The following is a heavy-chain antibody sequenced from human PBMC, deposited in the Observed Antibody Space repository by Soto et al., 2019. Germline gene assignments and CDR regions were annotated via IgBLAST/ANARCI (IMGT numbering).Heavy chain of an antibody. V-gene: IGHV5-51*01. J-gene: IGHJ4*02. Sequence: GESLKISCKGSGYSFTSYWIGWVRQMPGKGLEWMGIIYPGDSDTRYSPSFQGQVTISADKSISTAYLQWSSLKASDTAMYYCARSEVTYYYGSGSYYFDYWGQGTLVTVSS. CDR3: ARSEVTYYYGSGSYYFDY. CDR1: GYSFTSYW. CDR2: IYPGDSDT. D-gene: IGHD3-10*01.